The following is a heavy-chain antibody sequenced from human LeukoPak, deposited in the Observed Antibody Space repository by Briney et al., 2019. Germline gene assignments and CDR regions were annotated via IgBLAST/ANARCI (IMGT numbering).Heavy chain of an antibody. V-gene: IGHV3-15*01. D-gene: IGHD3-10*01. CDR3: TARRGAY. Sequence: PAGSLRLSGAASGVTFSNAWLSGGLQAPGNGLDWVGRIKSKTDCVTTDYAAPVKCRFTISRDDSKNTRYLQMNSLKTEDTAVYYCTARRGAYWGQGTLVTVSS. CDR1: GVTFSNAW. J-gene: IGHJ4*02. CDR2: IKSKTDCVTT.